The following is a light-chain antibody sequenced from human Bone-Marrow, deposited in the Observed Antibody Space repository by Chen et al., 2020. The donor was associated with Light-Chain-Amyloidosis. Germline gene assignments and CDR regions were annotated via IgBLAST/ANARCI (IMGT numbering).Light chain of an antibody. V-gene: IGKV1-39*01. CDR1: HSVDKY. CDR2: AAS. J-gene: IGKJ2*01. CDR3: QQTYSDSAYT. Sequence: DIQMTQSPPSLSASIGDTVTITCRASHSVDKYLNWYQQKAGKPPTLLIYAASSLQSGVPPRFRGSGAGTDFSLTISNLQPDDFATYYWQQTYSDSAYTFGQGTNLQI.